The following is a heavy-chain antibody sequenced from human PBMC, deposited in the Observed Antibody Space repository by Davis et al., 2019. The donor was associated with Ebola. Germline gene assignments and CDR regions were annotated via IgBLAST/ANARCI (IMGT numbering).Heavy chain of an antibody. Sequence: SVQVSCKASGYTFTSYGISWVRQPPGQGLEWMGRIIPTLGIANYAQKFQGRVTITADKSTSTVYMELSSLRSEDTAVYYCAGDKSEGIVVVVAAMGPGWFDPWGQGTLVTVSS. CDR2: IIPTLGIA. V-gene: IGHV1-69*04. J-gene: IGHJ5*02. CDR3: AGDKSEGIVVVVAAMGPGWFDP. D-gene: IGHD2-15*01. CDR1: GYTFTSYG.